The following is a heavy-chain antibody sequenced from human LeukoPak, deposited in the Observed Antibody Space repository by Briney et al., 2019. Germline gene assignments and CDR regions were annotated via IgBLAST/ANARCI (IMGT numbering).Heavy chain of an antibody. V-gene: IGHV3-21*01. Sequence: GRSLRLSCEASGFSFSDFAMTWVRQAPGKGLELVSSISSSSSYMYYADSLKGRFTISRDNAKNSLYLQMNSLRVEDTAVYYCARVTGLGWFDPWGQGTLVTVSS. CDR1: GFSFSDFA. J-gene: IGHJ5*02. CDR3: ARVTGLGWFDP. CDR2: ISSSSSYM. D-gene: IGHD2-21*02.